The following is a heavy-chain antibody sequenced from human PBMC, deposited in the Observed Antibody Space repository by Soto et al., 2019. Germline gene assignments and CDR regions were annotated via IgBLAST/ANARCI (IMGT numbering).Heavy chain of an antibody. D-gene: IGHD3-10*01. V-gene: IGHV3-23*01. Sequence: GESLKISCAASGFTFSSYAMSWVRQAPGKGLEWVSAISGSGGSTYYADSVKGRFTISRDNSKNTLYLQMNSLRAEDTAVYYCAKDLAYYGSGSYYDYWGQGTLVTVSS. J-gene: IGHJ4*02. CDR2: ISGSGGST. CDR3: AKDLAYYGSGSYYDY. CDR1: GFTFSSYA.